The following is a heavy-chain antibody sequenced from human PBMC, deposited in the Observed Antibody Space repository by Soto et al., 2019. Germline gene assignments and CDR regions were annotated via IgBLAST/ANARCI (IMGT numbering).Heavy chain of an antibody. Sequence: PGGSLRLSCAASGFTFSRYAMRWVRQAPGKGLAWVSAISGSGGSTYYADSVKGRFTISGDNSKNTLYLQMNRLRAEDTAVYYCARWLRVLRFLEWFLGIDYWGQGTLVTVSS. CDR2: ISGSGGST. J-gene: IGHJ4*02. CDR3: ARWLRVLRFLEWFLGIDY. CDR1: GFTFSRYA. V-gene: IGHV3-23*01. D-gene: IGHD3-3*01.